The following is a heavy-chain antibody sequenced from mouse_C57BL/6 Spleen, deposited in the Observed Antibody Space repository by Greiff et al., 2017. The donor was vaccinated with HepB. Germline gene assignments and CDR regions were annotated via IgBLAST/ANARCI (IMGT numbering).Heavy chain of an antibody. V-gene: IGHV5-16*01. D-gene: IGHD1-1*01. CDR1: GFTFSDYY. CDR3: ARGIYYYGSSYEAMDY. J-gene: IGHJ4*01. CDR2: INYDGSST. Sequence: EVQVVESEGGLVQPGSSMKLSCTASGFTFSDYYMAWVRQVPEKGLEWVANINYDGSSTYYLDSLKSRFIISRDNAKNILYLQMSSLKSEDTATYYCARGIYYYGSSYEAMDYWGQGTSVTVSS.